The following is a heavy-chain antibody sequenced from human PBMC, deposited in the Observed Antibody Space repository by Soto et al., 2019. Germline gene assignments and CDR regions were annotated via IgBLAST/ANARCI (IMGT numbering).Heavy chain of an antibody. CDR1: AGSVHSGSYY. Sequence: SETMSLTCTVSAGSVHSGSYYWSWIRQPRGKGLEWIGYIYHSGSTNYNPSLKSRVTILLASSKNQCSLKLSSVTAADTAVYYCAREVRYFEWLSPAYYGMDIWGQGTTVT. D-gene: IGHD3-9*01. CDR3: AREVRYFEWLSPAYYGMDI. CDR2: IYHSGST. V-gene: IGHV4-61*01. J-gene: IGHJ6*02.